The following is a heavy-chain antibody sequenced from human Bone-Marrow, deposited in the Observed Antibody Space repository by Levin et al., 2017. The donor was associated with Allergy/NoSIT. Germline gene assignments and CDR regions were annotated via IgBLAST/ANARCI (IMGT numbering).Heavy chain of an antibody. D-gene: IGHD3-22*01. Sequence: SQTLSLPCAVYGGSFSGYYWSWIRQPPGKGLEWIGEINHSGSTNYNPSLKSRVTISVDTSKNQFSLKLSSVTAADTAVYYCARDAPYYYDSSGYYLAYFDYWGQGTLVTVSS. CDR1: GGSFSGYY. CDR3: ARDAPYYYDSSGYYLAYFDY. J-gene: IGHJ4*02. CDR2: INHSGST. V-gene: IGHV4-34*01.